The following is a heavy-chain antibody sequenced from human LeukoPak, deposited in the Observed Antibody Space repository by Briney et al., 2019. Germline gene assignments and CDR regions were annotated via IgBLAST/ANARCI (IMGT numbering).Heavy chain of an antibody. CDR2: IYYSGST. CDR1: GGSISSYY. D-gene: IGHD1-26*01. Sequence: SETLSLTCTVSGGSISSYYWSWVRQPPGKGLEWIGYIYYSGSTNYNPSLKSRVTMSVDTSKNQFSLKLSSVTAADTAVYYCVRGGIVGTTARIPLFDYWGQGTLVTASS. J-gene: IGHJ4*02. V-gene: IGHV4-59*01. CDR3: VRGGIVGTTARIPLFDY.